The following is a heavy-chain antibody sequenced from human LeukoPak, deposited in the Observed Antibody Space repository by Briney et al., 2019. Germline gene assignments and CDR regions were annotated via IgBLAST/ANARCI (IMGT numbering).Heavy chain of an antibody. Sequence: GGSLRLSCAASGFTFSDYYMSWIRQAPGKGLEWVSYISSSGSNIYYADSVKGRFTISRDNAKNSLYLQMNSLRAEDTAMYYCARAPDIVATLGYYYMDVWGKGTTVTVSS. J-gene: IGHJ6*03. CDR1: GFTFSDYY. CDR2: ISSSGSNI. CDR3: ARAPDIVATLGYYYMDV. D-gene: IGHD5-12*01. V-gene: IGHV3-11*04.